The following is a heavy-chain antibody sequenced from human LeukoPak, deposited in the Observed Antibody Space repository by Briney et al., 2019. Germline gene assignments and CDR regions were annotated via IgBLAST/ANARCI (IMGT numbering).Heavy chain of an antibody. CDR3: TRGDTAAGRDY. V-gene: IGHV3-73*01. J-gene: IGHJ4*02. CDR1: GFTFSGST. Sequence: PGGSLRLSCAASGFTFSGSTMHWVRQASGQGLEWVGRIRSKANSYATAYAASVKGRFTISRDDSKNTAYLQMNSLKTEDTAVYYCTRGDTAAGRDYWGQGTLVTVSS. D-gene: IGHD5-18*01. CDR2: IRSKANSYAT.